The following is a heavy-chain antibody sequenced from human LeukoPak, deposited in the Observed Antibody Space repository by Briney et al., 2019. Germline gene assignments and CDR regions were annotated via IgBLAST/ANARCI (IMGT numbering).Heavy chain of an antibody. V-gene: IGHV3-33*08. J-gene: IGHJ4*02. CDR3: ARDYYYDSSGYDY. D-gene: IGHD3-22*01. CDR1: AFTFSRYA. CDR2: IWYDGSNK. Sequence: GGSLRLSCAASAFTFSRYAMHWVRQAPGKGLEWVAVIWYDGSNKYYADSVKGRFTISRDNSKNTLYLQMNSLRAEDTAVYYCARDYYYDSSGYDYWGQGTLVTVSS.